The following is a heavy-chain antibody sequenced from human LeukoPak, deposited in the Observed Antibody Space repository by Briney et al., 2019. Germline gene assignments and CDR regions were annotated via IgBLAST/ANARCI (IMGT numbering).Heavy chain of an antibody. J-gene: IGHJ4*02. CDR3: ARGAEGDYVWGSYGH. V-gene: IGHV3-20*01. CDR2: INWNGGST. D-gene: IGHD3-16*01. Sequence: GGSLRLSCAASGFTFDDYGMSWVSQAPGKGLEWVSGINWNGGSTGYADSVKGRFTISRDNAKNSLYLQMNSLRAEDTALYHCARGAEGDYVWGSYGHWGQGTLVTVSS. CDR1: GFTFDDYG.